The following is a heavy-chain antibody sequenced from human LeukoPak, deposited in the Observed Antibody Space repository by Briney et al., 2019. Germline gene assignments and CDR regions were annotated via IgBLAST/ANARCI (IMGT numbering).Heavy chain of an antibody. V-gene: IGHV1-18*01. CDR2: ISAYNGNT. CDR3: ARVPRFDWLSSWLGP. D-gene: IGHD3-9*01. Sequence: ASVKVFCKASAYIITSYGISWVRQAPGQELQWMGWISAYNGNTNYVQKLQGRVTMTTDTSTSTAYMQLRSLRSDDTAVYYCARVPRFDWLSSWLGPWGQGTLVTVSS. J-gene: IGHJ5*02. CDR1: AYIITSYG.